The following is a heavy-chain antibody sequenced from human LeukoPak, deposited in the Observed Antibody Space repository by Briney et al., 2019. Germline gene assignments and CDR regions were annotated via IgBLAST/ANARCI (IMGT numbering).Heavy chain of an antibody. D-gene: IGHD4-17*01. CDR2: IYHSGST. CDR1: GGSISSGGYS. CDR3: ARDAYGDYFFDY. V-gene: IGHV4-30-2*01. Sequence: PSETLSLTCAVSGGSISSGGYSWSWIRQPPGRGLEWNGYIYHSGSTYYNPSLKSRVTISVDRSKNQFSLKLSSVTAADTAVYYCARDAYGDYFFDYWGQGTLVTVSS. J-gene: IGHJ4*02.